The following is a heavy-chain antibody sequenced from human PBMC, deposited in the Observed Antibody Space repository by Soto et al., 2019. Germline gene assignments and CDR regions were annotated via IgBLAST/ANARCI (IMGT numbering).Heavy chain of an antibody. CDR1: GFTFSSYG. CDR2: ISYDGSNK. CDR3: AIGYSSSWAHFGY. J-gene: IGHJ4*02. D-gene: IGHD6-13*01. V-gene: IGHV3-30*03. Sequence: GESLKISCAASGFTFSSYGMHWVRQAPGKGLEWVAVISYDGSNKYYADSVKGRFTISRDNSKNTLYLQMNSLRAEDTAVYYCAIGYSSSWAHFGYWGQGTLVTVSS.